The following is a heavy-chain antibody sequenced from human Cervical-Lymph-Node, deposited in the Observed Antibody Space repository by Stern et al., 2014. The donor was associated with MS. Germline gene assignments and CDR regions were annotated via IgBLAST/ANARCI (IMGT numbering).Heavy chain of an antibody. Sequence: EPLEESGAEVKKPGASAKVSSKASGYTFTRYGIRSVRQAPGQGLAWMGWISAYNGNTNYAQKLQGRVTMTTDTSTSTAYMELRSLRSDDTAVYYCARGLLGSENAFDIWGQGTMVTVSS. CDR1: GYTFTRYG. D-gene: IGHD2-15*01. V-gene: IGHV1-18*01. J-gene: IGHJ3*02. CDR2: ISAYNGNT. CDR3: ARGLLGSENAFDI.